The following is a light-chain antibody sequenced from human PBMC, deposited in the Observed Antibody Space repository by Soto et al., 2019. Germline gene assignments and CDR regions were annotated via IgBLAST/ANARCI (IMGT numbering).Light chain of an antibody. CDR3: QSYDSSLSGSVI. J-gene: IGLJ2*01. Sequence: QSVLTQPPSVSGAPGQTVTISCTGSSSNIGAGYDVHWYQQLPGTAPKLLIYNKNNRPSGVPDRFSGSKSGTSASLAITGLQAEDEADYYCQSYDSSLSGSVIFGGGTKLTVL. CDR1: SSNIGAGYD. CDR2: NKN. V-gene: IGLV1-40*01.